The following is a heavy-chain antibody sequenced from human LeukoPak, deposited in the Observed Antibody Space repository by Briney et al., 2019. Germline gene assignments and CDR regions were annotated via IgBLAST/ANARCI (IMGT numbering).Heavy chain of an antibody. CDR1: GFTFSSYS. CDR3: AKGGAAGIYYFYYYMDV. V-gene: IGHV3-48*01. CDR2: ISSSSSTI. J-gene: IGHJ6*03. Sequence: PGGSLRLSCAASGFTFSSYSMNWVRQAPGKGLEWVSYISSSSSTIYYADSVKGRFTISRDNAKNSLYLQMNSLRAEDTAVYYCAKGGAAGIYYFYYYMDVWGKGTTVTISS.